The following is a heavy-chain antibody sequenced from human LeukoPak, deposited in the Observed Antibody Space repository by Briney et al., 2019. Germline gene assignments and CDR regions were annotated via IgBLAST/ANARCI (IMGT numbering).Heavy chain of an antibody. J-gene: IGHJ4*02. CDR2: ISGTGALI. Sequence: GGSLRLSCATSGFTFSYYTLHWVRQAPGKGLEWVSSISGTGALIDYADSVRGRFTISKDSATSSLSLQMDSLRADDTALYYCARSKGRGYIIPWAYWGQGTLVTVSS. V-gene: IGHV3-21*01. D-gene: IGHD5-18*01. CDR3: ARSKGRGYIIPWAY. CDR1: GFTFSYYT.